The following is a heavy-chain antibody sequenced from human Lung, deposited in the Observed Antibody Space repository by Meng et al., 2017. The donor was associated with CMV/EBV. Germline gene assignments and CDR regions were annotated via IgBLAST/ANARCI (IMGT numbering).Heavy chain of an antibody. CDR2: INSDGSSA. V-gene: IGHV3-74*01. J-gene: IGHJ6*02. CDR3: ARDKVRYYDFWSGYGGMDV. Sequence: SCAASGFXFNNHAMNWVRQAPGKGLVWVSRINSDGSSASYADSVKGRFTISRDNAKNTLYLQMNSLRAEDTAVYYCARDKVRYYDFWSGYGGMDVWXQGTXVTVSS. D-gene: IGHD3-3*01. CDR1: GFXFNNHA.